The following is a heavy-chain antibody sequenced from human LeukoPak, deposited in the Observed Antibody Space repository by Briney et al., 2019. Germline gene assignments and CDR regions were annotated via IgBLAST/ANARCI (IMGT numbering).Heavy chain of an antibody. J-gene: IGHJ6*02. D-gene: IGHD3-10*01. Sequence: GGSLRLSCAASGFTFSSYAMSWVRQAPGKGLEWVSVIYSGGSTYYADSVKGRFTISRDNSKNTLYLQMNSLRAEDTAVYYCARAESYYDTTTYYYYGMDVWGQGTTVTVSS. V-gene: IGHV3-53*01. CDR3: ARAESYYDTTTYYYYGMDV. CDR2: IYSGGST. CDR1: GFTFSSYA.